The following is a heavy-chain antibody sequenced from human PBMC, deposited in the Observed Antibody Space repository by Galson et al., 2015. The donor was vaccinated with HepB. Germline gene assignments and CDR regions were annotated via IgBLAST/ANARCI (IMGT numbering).Heavy chain of an antibody. J-gene: IGHJ5*02. CDR1: GYTFTSYA. CDR3: ARVRIIAARVVSFWFDP. V-gene: IGHV1-3*01. Sequence: SVKVSCKASGYTFTSYAMHWVRQAPGQRLEWMGWINAGNGNTKYSQKFQGRVTITRDTSASTAYMELSSLRSEDTAVYYCARVRIIAARVVSFWFDPWGQGTLVTVSS. CDR2: INAGNGNT. D-gene: IGHD6-6*01.